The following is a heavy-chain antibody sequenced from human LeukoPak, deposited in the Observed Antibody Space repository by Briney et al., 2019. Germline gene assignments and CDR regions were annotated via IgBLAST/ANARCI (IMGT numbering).Heavy chain of an antibody. V-gene: IGHV4-31*03. CDR1: GGSISSGGYY. J-gene: IGHJ4*02. CDR3: ARAWASYYYGSGTFDY. D-gene: IGHD3-10*01. Sequence: SETLSLTCTVSGGSISSGGYYWSWIRQHPGKGLEWIGYMYYSGSTYYNPSLKSRVTISVDTSKNQFSLKLSTVTAADTAVYYCARAWASYYYGSGTFDYWGQGTLVTVSS. CDR2: MYYSGST.